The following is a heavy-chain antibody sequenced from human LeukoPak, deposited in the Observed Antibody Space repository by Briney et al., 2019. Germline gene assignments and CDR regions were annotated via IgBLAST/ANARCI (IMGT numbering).Heavy chain of an antibody. V-gene: IGHV3-7*01. CDR3: ARAPDSLVERFGTPSPPK. J-gene: IGHJ4*02. Sequence: GGSLRLSCAASGFTFSSYWMSWVRQAPGKGLEWVANIKQDGSEKYYVDSVKGRFTISRDNAKNSLYLQMNSLRAEDTAVYYCARAPDSLVERFGTPSPPKWGQGTLVTVSS. CDR2: IKQDGSEK. CDR1: GFTFSSYW. D-gene: IGHD3-10*01.